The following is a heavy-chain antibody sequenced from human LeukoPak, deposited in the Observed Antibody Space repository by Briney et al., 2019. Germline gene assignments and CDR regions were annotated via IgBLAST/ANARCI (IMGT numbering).Heavy chain of an antibody. V-gene: IGHV3-33*01. D-gene: IGHD6-13*01. CDR2: SCYDASNK. J-gene: IGHJ5*02. CDR3: VRGVGVSRFNYFDP. Sequence: GGPQTLSCAACGFPFSSFGMHGVRQAPEKALEWVVVSCYDASNKYYADSVKGRFTISRDNSKNTLFLQMNSLRDDDTAVYYCVRGVGVSRFNYFDPWGQGTLVIVSS. CDR1: GFPFSSFG.